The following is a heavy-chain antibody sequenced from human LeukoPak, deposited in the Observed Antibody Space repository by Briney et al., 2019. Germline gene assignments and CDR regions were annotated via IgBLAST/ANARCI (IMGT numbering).Heavy chain of an antibody. D-gene: IGHD3-22*01. Sequence: SQTLSLTCTVSGGSISSYYWSWIRQPPGKGLEWIGYIYYSGSTNYDPSLKSRVTISVDTSKNQFSLKLSSVTAADTAVYYCARGDYYDSSGYFDYWGQGTLVTVSS. CDR1: GGSISSYY. J-gene: IGHJ4*02. V-gene: IGHV4-59*01. CDR3: ARGDYYDSSGYFDY. CDR2: IYYSGST.